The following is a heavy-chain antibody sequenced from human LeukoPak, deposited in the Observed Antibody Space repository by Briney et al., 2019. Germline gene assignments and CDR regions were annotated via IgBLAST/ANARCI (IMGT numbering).Heavy chain of an antibody. Sequence: GGSLRLSCAASGFTFSRYAMHWVRQAPGKGLEWVAVISYDGSNKYYADSVKGRSTISRDNSKNTLYLQLNNLRAEDTGVYYCARDPMIVGDYWGQGTLVTVSS. V-gene: IGHV3-30-3*01. D-gene: IGHD3-22*01. CDR1: GFTFSRYA. J-gene: IGHJ4*02. CDR3: ARDPMIVGDY. CDR2: ISYDGSNK.